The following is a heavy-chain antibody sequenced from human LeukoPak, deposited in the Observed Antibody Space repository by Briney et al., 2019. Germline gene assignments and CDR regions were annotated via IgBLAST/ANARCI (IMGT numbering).Heavy chain of an antibody. CDR3: ARDVVVPAAIRDAFDI. CDR1: GGSISSGGYY. CDR2: IYYSGST. D-gene: IGHD2-2*01. V-gene: IGHV4-31*03. Sequence: PSETLSLTCTVSGGSISSGGYYWSWIRQHPGKGLEWIGYIYYSGSTYYNPSLKSRVTISVDTSKNQFSLKLSSVTAADTAVYYCARDVVVPAAIRDAFDIWGQGTMVTVSS. J-gene: IGHJ3*02.